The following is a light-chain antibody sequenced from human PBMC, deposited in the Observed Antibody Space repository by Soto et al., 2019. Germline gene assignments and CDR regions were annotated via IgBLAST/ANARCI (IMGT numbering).Light chain of an antibody. CDR2: DAS. J-gene: IGKJ4*01. CDR1: QSVRSY. V-gene: IGKV3-11*01. CDR3: QQRDVWMS. Sequence: ETVLTQSPATLSLSPGDTATLSCRANQSVRSYFAWYQQKPGQASRLLIYDASTRATGIPARFSGSGSGTDFTLTISSQEPEDLAVYYCQQRDVWMSFGGGTKVEIK.